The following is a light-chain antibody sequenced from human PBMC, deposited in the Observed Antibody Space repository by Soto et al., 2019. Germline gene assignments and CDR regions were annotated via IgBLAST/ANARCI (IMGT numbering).Light chain of an antibody. J-gene: IGLJ2*01. CDR2: VNN. CDR1: SSNIGAGYT. V-gene: IGLV1-40*01. Sequence: QSVLTQPPSMSGAPGQRVTISCTGSSSNIGAGYTVHWYQQLPETAPKLLISVNNDRPSGVPDRFSVSKSGTSASLAISGLQSEDEADYYCAAWDDSLNGVVFGGGTKLTVL. CDR3: AAWDDSLNGVV.